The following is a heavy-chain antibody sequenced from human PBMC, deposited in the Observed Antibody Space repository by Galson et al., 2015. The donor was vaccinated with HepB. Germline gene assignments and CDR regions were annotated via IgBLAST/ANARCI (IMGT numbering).Heavy chain of an antibody. J-gene: IGHJ6*03. CDR1: GFTFSDYY. D-gene: IGHD3-9*01. CDR2: ISSSGSTI. V-gene: IGHV3-11*01. CDR3: ARDYDILTKTQPVHMDV. Sequence: SLRLSCAASGFTFSDYYMSWIRQAPGKGLEWVSYISSSGSTIYYADSVKGRFTISRDNAKNSLYLQMNSLRAEDTAVYYCARDYDILTKTQPVHMDVWGKGTTVTVSS.